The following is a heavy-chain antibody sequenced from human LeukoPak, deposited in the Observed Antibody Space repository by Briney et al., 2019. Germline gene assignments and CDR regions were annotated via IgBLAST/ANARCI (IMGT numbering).Heavy chain of an antibody. Sequence: GASVKVSCKASGYTFTSYAMNWVRQAPGQGLEWMGWINTNTGNPTYAQGFTGRFVFSLDTSVSTAYLQICSLKAEDTAVYYCARNWGDYYDSSGYPPEYFQHWGQGTLVTVSS. CDR3: ARNWGDYYDSSGYPPEYFQH. CDR2: INTNTGNP. J-gene: IGHJ1*01. CDR1: GYTFTSYA. D-gene: IGHD3-22*01. V-gene: IGHV7-4-1*01.